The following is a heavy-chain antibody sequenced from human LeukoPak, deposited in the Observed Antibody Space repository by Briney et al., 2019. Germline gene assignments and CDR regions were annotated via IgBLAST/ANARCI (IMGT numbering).Heavy chain of an antibody. J-gene: IGHJ5*02. D-gene: IGHD6-6*01. CDR2: INAGGGIT. Sequence: GGSLRLSCEGSKFGFSNYAMSWVRQAPGKGLDWISAINAGGGITYYADSVKGRFTISRDNSKNTLYLQMDSLRVEDSAIYYCARDVTARPRWFDPWGQGTRVSVSS. CDR1: KFGFSNYA. CDR3: ARDVTARPRWFDP. V-gene: IGHV3-23*01.